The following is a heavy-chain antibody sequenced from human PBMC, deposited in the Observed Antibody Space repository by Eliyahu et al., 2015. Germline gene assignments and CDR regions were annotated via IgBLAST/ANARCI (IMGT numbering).Heavy chain of an antibody. J-gene: IGHJ3*02. D-gene: IGHD3-22*01. CDR1: GXSXIGYY. V-gene: IGHV1-2*02. Sequence: QVQLVXSGAEVKKPGDSVKVSCXXSGXSXIGYYIHWLRQAPRQGLEWMGWINPXSGASNSPQKFRARVTMTRDTSINTAYMELNSLRSDDTALFYCVASRDTSGPFDAFDIWGRGTMVTVSS. CDR2: INPXSGAS. CDR3: VASRDTSGPFDAFDI.